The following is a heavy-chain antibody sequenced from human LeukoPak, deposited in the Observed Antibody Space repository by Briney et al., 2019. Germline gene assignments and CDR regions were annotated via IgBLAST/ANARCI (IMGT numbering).Heavy chain of an antibody. CDR2: IKSKTDGGTT. V-gene: IGHV3-15*01. Sequence: PGGSLRLSCAASGFTFSNAWMSWVRQAPGKGLEWVGRIKSKTDGGTTDYAAPVKGRFTISRDDSKNTLYLQMNSLKTEDTAVYYCTTIRFGEFLTLGYYFDYWGQGTLVTVSS. D-gene: IGHD3-10*01. CDR3: TTIRFGEFLTLGYYFDY. J-gene: IGHJ4*02. CDR1: GFTFSNAW.